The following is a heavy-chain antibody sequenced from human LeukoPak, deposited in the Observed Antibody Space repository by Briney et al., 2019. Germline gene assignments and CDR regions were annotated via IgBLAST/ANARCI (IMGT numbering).Heavy chain of an antibody. CDR1: GFTFSSYA. CDR3: AKDYYYGSGTPGFQH. Sequence: GGSLRLSCAASGFTFSSYAMSWVRQAPGKGLEWVSAISGSGGSTYYADSVKGRFTISRDNSKNTLYLQMNSLRAEDTAVYYCAKDYYYGSGTPGFQHWGQDTLVTVSS. V-gene: IGHV3-23*01. J-gene: IGHJ1*01. CDR2: ISGSGGST. D-gene: IGHD3-10*01.